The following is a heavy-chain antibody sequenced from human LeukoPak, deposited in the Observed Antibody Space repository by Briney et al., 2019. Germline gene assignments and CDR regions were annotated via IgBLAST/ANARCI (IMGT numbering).Heavy chain of an antibody. CDR1: GGSISSGSYY. D-gene: IGHD3-22*01. CDR3: AGSFPLDSSGYYRDY. CDR2: IYTSGST. V-gene: IGHV4-61*02. J-gene: IGHJ4*02. Sequence: PSQTLSLTCTVSGGSISSGSYYWSWIRQPAGKGLEWIGRIYTSGSTNYNPSLKSRVTISVDTSKNQFSLKLSSVTAADTAVYYCAGSFPLDSSGYYRDYWGQGTLVTVSS.